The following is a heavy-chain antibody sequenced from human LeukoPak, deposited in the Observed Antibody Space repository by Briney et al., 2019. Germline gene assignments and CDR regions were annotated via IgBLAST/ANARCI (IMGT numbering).Heavy chain of an antibody. D-gene: IGHD1-26*01. J-gene: IGHJ3*02. CDR1: GSRFTSYW. CDR2: IYPGDSDT. Sequence: GESLNISFQGSGSRFTSYWIGWVRQLPGKGLEWMGIIYPGDSDTRYRPSFQGQVTISADKAINTAYLQLSSLKAPDTAMYYCARGLSGSYYDGFDIWGQGTMVTVSS. CDR3: ARGLSGSYYDGFDI. V-gene: IGHV5-51*01.